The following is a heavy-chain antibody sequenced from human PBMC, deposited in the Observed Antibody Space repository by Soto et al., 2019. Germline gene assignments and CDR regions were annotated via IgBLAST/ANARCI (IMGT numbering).Heavy chain of an antibody. CDR1: GFTFSSYW. J-gene: IGHJ3*02. CDR2: IKQDGSEK. V-gene: IGHV3-7*01. D-gene: IGHD5-18*01. CDR3: ARTWIQLWPDAFDI. Sequence: PGGSLRLSCAASGFTFSSYWLSWVRQAPGKGLEWVANIKQDGSEKYYVDSVKGRFTISRDNAKNSLYLQMNSLRAEDTAVYYCARTWIQLWPDAFDIWGQGTMVTVSS.